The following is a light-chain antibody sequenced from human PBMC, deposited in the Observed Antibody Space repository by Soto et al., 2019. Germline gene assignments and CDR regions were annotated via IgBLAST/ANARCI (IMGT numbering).Light chain of an antibody. V-gene: IGKV3-15*01. CDR2: GAS. J-gene: IGKJ1*01. Sequence: EVVLTQSPDTLSVSPGERATLSCRASQNINSNLAWYQQKPGQAPSLLIYGASIRVNGIPARFSGGRSGTEFTLTISSLEPEDFAVYYCQQRSNWPSGTFGQGTKVDIK. CDR3: QQRSNWPSGT. CDR1: QNINSN.